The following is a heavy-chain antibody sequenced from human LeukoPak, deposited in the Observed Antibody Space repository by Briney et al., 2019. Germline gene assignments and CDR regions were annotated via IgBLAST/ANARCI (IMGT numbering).Heavy chain of an antibody. CDR2: TYSDGTT. D-gene: IGHD3-16*01. CDR1: GFTVSNNH. Sequence: TVGSLRLSCGASGFTVSNNHMSWVRQAPGKGLEWVSITYSDGTTYYADSVKGRFTISRDNSRNTLYVQMNSLRAEDTAVYFCARDRVEVTTSMLGGVKRTVTDYYGMDVWGQGTTVTVSS. CDR3: ARDRVEVTTSMLGGVKRTVTDYYGMDV. J-gene: IGHJ6*02. V-gene: IGHV3-53*01.